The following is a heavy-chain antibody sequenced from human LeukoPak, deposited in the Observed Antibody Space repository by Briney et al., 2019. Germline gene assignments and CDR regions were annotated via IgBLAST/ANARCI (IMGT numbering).Heavy chain of an antibody. Sequence: PGGSLRLSCAASGFPFSSRWMSWVRQAPGKGLEWVANIKLDGSEEYYEDSVKGRFTISRDNAKNSLFLQMNSLRAEDTAVYYCARDRSDYYDDSGYKPLDYWGQGTLVTVSS. V-gene: IGHV3-7*04. J-gene: IGHJ4*02. CDR1: GFPFSSRW. CDR3: ARDRSDYYDDSGYKPLDY. D-gene: IGHD3-22*01. CDR2: IKLDGSEE.